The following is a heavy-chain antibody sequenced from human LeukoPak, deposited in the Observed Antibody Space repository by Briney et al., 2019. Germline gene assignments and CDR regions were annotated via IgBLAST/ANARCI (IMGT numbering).Heavy chain of an antibody. CDR3: ARDSSEFRSLIPH. V-gene: IGHV1-69*13. Sequence: SVKVSCKASGDTFSSHAISWVRQAPGQGLEWMGGIIPIFGTAKYAQKFQGRVTITADESTSTAYMELSSLRSEDTAVYYCARDSSEFRSLIPHWGQGTLVTVSS. D-gene: IGHD2-21*01. CDR2: IIPIFGTA. J-gene: IGHJ1*01. CDR1: GDTFSSHA.